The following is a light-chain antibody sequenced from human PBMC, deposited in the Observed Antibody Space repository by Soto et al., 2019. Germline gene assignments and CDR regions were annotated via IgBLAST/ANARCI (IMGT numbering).Light chain of an antibody. CDR1: QSVSGY. CDR2: DAS. Sequence: EIMLTQSPATLSLSPGERATLSCRASQSVSGYLAWYQQKPGQAPRLLIYDASNRATGIPARFSATGSGTDFTLTINSLEPEDFAIYYCQQRRDWPPTFGPGTKVDIK. J-gene: IGKJ3*01. V-gene: IGKV3-11*01. CDR3: QQRRDWPPT.